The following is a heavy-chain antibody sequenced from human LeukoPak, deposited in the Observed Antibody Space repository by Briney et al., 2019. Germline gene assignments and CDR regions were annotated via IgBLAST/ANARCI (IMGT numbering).Heavy chain of an antibody. Sequence: GRSLRLSCAASGFTFSSYAMHWVRQAPGKGLEWVAVISYDGSNKYYADSVKGRFTISRDNSKNTLYLQMNSLRAEDTAVYYCAKEYGDYYDSSGYFRYWGQGTLVTVSS. CDR1: GFTFSSYA. D-gene: IGHD3-22*01. CDR2: ISYDGSNK. J-gene: IGHJ4*02. V-gene: IGHV3-30*04. CDR3: AKEYGDYYDSSGYFRY.